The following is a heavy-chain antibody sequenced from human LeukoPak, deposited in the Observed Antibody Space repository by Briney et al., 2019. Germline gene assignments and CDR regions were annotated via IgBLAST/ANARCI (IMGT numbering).Heavy chain of an antibody. CDR3: AKITPEGASFDC. CDR1: GGSISSFY. Sequence: KPSETLSLTCTVSGGSISSFYWSWIRQPPGQGLKWIGYIFYSGSTNYNPSLKSRVTMSIDTSKNQFSLKLTSVTVADTAVYYCAKITPEGASFDCWGQGTLVTVSS. J-gene: IGHJ4*02. V-gene: IGHV4-59*01. D-gene: IGHD4-23*01. CDR2: IFYSGST.